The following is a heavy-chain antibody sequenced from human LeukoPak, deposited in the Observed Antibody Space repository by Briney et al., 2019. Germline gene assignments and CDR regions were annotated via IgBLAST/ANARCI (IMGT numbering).Heavy chain of an antibody. J-gene: IGHJ4*02. D-gene: IGHD2-15*01. V-gene: IGHV1-46*01. Sequence: ASVKVSCKASGYTSTSYYMHWVRQAPGQGLEWMGIINPSGGSTSYAQKSQGRVTMTRDTSTSTVYMELSSLRSEDTAVYYCARDMGYCSGGSCPYYFDYWGQGTLVTVSS. CDR2: INPSGGST. CDR3: ARDMGYCSGGSCPYYFDY. CDR1: GYTSTSYY.